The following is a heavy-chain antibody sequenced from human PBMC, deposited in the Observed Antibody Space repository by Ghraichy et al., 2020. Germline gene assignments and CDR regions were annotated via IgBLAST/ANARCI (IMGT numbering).Heavy chain of an antibody. CDR1: GGSFSGYY. D-gene: IGHD3-10*01. V-gene: IGHV4-34*01. J-gene: IGHJ4*02. CDR2: INHSGST. Sequence: SETLSLTCAVYGGSFSGYYWSWIRQPPGKGLEWIGEINHSGSTNYNPSLKSRVTISVDTSKNQFSLKLSSVTAADTAVYYCARALGLLGGSGSYECDYWGQGTLVTVSS. CDR3: ARALGLLGGSGSYECDY.